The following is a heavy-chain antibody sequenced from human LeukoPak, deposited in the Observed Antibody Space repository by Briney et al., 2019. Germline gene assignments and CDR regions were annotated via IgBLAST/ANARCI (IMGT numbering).Heavy chain of an antibody. CDR1: GGTFSSYA. J-gene: IGHJ6*02. D-gene: IGHD5-18*01. V-gene: IGHV1-69*05. CDR3: AREPHGYSYGFPSEYYYYYGMDV. CDR2: IIPIFGTA. Sequence: SVKVSCKASGGTFSSYAISWVRQAPGQGLEWMGGIIPIFGTANYAQKFQGRVTITTDESTSTAYMELSSLRSEDTAVYYCAREPHGYSYGFPSEYYYYYGMDVWGQGTTVTVSS.